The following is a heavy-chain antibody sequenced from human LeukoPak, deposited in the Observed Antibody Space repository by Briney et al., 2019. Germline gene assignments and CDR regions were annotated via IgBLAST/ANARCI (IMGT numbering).Heavy chain of an antibody. CDR3: ARDSYCSGGSCLGY. J-gene: IGHJ4*02. D-gene: IGHD2-15*01. V-gene: IGHV3-48*03. CDR2: ISSSAGTI. Sequence: GGSLRLSCAASGFTFSSYEMNWVRQAPGKGLEWVSYISSSAGTIYYADSVKGRFTISRDNAKNSLYLQMNSLRAEDTAVYYCARDSYCSGGSCLGYWGQGTLVTVSS. CDR1: GFTFSSYE.